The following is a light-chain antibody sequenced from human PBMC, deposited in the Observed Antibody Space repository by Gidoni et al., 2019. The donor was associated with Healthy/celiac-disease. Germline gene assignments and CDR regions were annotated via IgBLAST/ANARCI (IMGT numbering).Light chain of an antibody. V-gene: IGLV2-14*01. CDR2: DVS. Sequence: SALTQPASVSGSPGQSITISCTGTSSDVGGYNYVSWYPQHPGKAPKLMIYDVSNRPSGVSNRFSGSKSGNTASLTISGLQAEDEADYYCSSYTSSFVVFGGGTKLTVL. CDR1: SSDVGGYNY. J-gene: IGLJ2*01. CDR3: SSYTSSFVV.